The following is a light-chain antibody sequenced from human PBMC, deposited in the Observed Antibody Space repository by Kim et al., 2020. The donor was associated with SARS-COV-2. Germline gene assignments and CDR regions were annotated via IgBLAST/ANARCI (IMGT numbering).Light chain of an antibody. CDR3: QKYNSSPWT. CDR2: AAS. CDR1: QGISNY. J-gene: IGKJ1*01. Sequence: ASVGDRVTITCRARQGISNYLVWYQQKTGEVPKVLIYAASTLQSGVPSRFSGSGSGTDFTLTISSLQPEDAATYYCQKYNSSPWTFGQGTKVDIK. V-gene: IGKV1-27*01.